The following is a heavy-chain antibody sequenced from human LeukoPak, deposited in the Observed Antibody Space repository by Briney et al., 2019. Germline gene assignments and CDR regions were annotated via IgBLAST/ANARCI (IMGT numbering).Heavy chain of an antibody. J-gene: IGHJ5*02. Sequence: SETLSLTCTVSGGPISNTYYYWSWIRQPAGKGLEWIGRIYTSGSTNYNPSLKSRVTMSVDMSKNQFSLKLSSVTAANTAVYYCARDSLVVPAATWFDPWGQGTLVTVSS. CDR3: ARDSLVVPAATWFDP. CDR1: GGPISNTYYY. D-gene: IGHD2-2*01. CDR2: IYTSGST. V-gene: IGHV4-4*07.